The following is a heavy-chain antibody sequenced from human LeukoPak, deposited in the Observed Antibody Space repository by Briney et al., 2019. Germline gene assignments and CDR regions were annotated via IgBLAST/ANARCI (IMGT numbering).Heavy chain of an antibody. CDR1: GFTFSSFW. CDR3: AKWEAIVVVPAAIGY. J-gene: IGHJ4*02. V-gene: IGHV3-23*01. D-gene: IGHD2-2*01. Sequence: TGGSLRLSCAASGFTFSSFWMSWVRQAPGKGLEWVSAISGSGGSTYYADSVKGRFTISRDNSKNTLYLQMNSLRAEDTAVYYCAKWEAIVVVPAAIGYWGQGTLVTVSS. CDR2: ISGSGGST.